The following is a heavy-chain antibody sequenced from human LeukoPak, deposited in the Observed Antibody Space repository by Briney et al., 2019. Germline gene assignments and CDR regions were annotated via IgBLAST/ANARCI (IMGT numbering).Heavy chain of an antibody. D-gene: IGHD3-10*01. V-gene: IGHV4-30-4*01. Sequence: SETLSLTCTVSGGSISSGDYYWSWIRQPPGKGLEWIGYIYYSGSTYYNPSLKSRVTMSVDTSKNQFSLKLSSVTAADTAVYYCARKVRYGSGSYYDYWGQGTLVTVS. CDR3: ARKVRYGSGSYYDY. CDR2: IYYSGST. J-gene: IGHJ4*02. CDR1: GGSISSGDYY.